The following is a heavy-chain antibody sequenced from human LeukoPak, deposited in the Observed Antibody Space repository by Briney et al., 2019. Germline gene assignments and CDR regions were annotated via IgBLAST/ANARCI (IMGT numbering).Heavy chain of an antibody. CDR2: INHSGST. CDR1: GGSFSGYY. CDR3: ARLPKGIAAAGTAKYYYYGMDV. J-gene: IGHJ6*02. V-gene: IGHV4-34*01. Sequence: PSETLSLTCAVYGGSFSGYYWSWIRQPPGKGLEWIGEINHSGSTNYNPSLKSRVTISVDTSKNQFSLKPSSVTAADTAVYYCARLPKGIAAAGTAKYYYYGMDVWGQGTTVTVSS. D-gene: IGHD6-13*01.